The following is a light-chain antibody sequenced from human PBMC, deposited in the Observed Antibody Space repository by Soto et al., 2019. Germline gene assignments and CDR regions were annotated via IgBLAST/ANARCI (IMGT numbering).Light chain of an antibody. V-gene: IGKV3-20*01. CDR2: GAS. CDR1: QSVSSSY. Sequence: EIVLTQSPGTLSLSPGERATLSCRASQSVSSSYLAWYQQKPDQAPRLLIYGASSRATGIPDRFSGSGSGTDFTLTISRLEPEDFAVYYCQQYGGSPPVTFGQGTKVEIK. J-gene: IGKJ1*01. CDR3: QQYGGSPPVT.